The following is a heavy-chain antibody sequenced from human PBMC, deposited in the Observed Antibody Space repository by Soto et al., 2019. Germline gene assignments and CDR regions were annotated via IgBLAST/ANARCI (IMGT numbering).Heavy chain of an antibody. J-gene: IGHJ6*02. CDR1: GFTFSSYS. Sequence: VQLVESGGGLVQPGGSLRLSCAASGFTFSSYSMNWVRQAPGKGLEWVSYISSSSSTIYYADSVKGRFTISRDNAKNSLYLQMNSLRDEDTAVYYCARLYSGSYYYYYGMDVWGQGTTVTVSS. CDR2: ISSSSSTI. CDR3: ARLYSGSYYYYYGMDV. V-gene: IGHV3-48*02. D-gene: IGHD1-26*01.